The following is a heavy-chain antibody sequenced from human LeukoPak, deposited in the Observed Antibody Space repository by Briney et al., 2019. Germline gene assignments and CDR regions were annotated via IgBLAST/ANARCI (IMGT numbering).Heavy chain of an antibody. V-gene: IGHV4-61*02. CDR1: GGSISSGGYY. CDR3: ARQIKDSYGRHRRIYFDY. Sequence: SETLSLTCTVSGGSISSGGYYWSWIRQPAGKGLEWIGRIYTSGSTNYNPSLKSRVTMSVDTSKNQFSLKLSSMTAADTAVYYCARQIKDSYGRHRRIYFDYWGQGTLVTVSS. D-gene: IGHD5-18*01. CDR2: IYTSGST. J-gene: IGHJ4*02.